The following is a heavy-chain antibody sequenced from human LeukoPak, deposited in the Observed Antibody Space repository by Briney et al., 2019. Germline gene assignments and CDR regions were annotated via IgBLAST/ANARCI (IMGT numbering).Heavy chain of an antibody. CDR1: GFTFSSYS. D-gene: IGHD6-13*01. Sequence: HPGGSLRLSCAASGFTFSSYSMNWVRQAPGKGLEWVSYISSSSSTKYYADSVKGRFTISRDNAKNSLYLQMNSLRAEDAAVYYCARGPLAMAAAGIIDYWGQGTLVTVSS. CDR2: ISSSSSTK. J-gene: IGHJ4*02. V-gene: IGHV3-48*01. CDR3: ARGPLAMAAAGIIDY.